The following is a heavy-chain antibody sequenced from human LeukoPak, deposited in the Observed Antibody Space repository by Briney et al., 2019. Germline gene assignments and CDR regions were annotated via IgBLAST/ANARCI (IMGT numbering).Heavy chain of an antibody. D-gene: IGHD3-3*01. J-gene: IGHJ6*02. Sequence: PGASPQISCQGSGYNFTRYWIGSVRQMTGKNLKRIGIIYPADSDTRNSPSFQGQVPISAVKFISTAYLQWSSLKASDTAMYYCARYYDFWSGYSRYYYYYYGMDVWGQGTTVTVSS. V-gene: IGHV5-51*01. CDR2: IYPADSDT. CDR3: ARYYDFWSGYSRYYYYYYGMDV. CDR1: GYNFTRYW.